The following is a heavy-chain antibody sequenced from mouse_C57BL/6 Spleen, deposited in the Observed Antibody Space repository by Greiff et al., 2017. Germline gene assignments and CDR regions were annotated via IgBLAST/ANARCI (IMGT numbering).Heavy chain of an antibody. V-gene: IGHV1-80*01. J-gene: IGHJ4*01. CDR2: IYPGDGDT. CDR3: ARRGPYAMDY. Sequence: VQLQQSGAELVKPGASVKISCKASGYAFSSYWMNWVQQRPGKGLAWIGQIYPGDGDTNYNGKFKGKVTLTSDKSSSTASMQLSIRTSEDSAVYFCARRGPYAMDYWGQGTSVTVSS. CDR1: GYAFSSYW.